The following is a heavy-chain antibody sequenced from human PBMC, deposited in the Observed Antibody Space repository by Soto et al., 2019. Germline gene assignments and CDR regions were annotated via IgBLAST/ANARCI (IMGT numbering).Heavy chain of an antibody. CDR3: AKDPGYCTNGVCSPFDY. CDR2: ISGSGGST. V-gene: IGHV3-23*01. D-gene: IGHD2-8*01. CDR1: GFTFSSYA. Sequence: EVQLLESGGGLVQPGGSLRLSCAASGFTFSSYAMSWVRQAPGTGLEWVSAISGSGGSTYYADSVKGRFTISRDNSKNTLYLQMTSLRAEDTAVYYCAKDPGYCTNGVCSPFDYWGQGTLVTVSS. J-gene: IGHJ4*02.